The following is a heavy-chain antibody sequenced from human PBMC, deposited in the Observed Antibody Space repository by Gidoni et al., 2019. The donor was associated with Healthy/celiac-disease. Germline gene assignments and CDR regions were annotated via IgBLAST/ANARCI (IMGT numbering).Heavy chain of an antibody. CDR3: ARNMAGRWSSGGLYYYYMDV. J-gene: IGHJ6*03. CDR1: GGSICRSSYY. CDR2: IYYSGST. Sequence: QLQLQESGPGLVKPSETLFFTCTISGGSICRSSYYWGWFRQPPGKGLEWIGSIYYSGSTYYNPSLKSRVTISVDTSKNQFSLKLSSVTAADTAVYYCARNMAGRWSSGGLYYYYMDVWGKGTTVTVSS. D-gene: IGHD6-19*01. V-gene: IGHV4-39*01.